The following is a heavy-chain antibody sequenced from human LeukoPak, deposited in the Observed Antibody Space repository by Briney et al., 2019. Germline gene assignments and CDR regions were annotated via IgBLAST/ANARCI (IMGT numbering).Heavy chain of an antibody. V-gene: IGHV3-48*03. Sequence: PGGSLRLSCAASGFTVSSYEMNWVRQAPGKGLEWVSYISSGGSTIYYADSVKGRFTISRDNSKNTLYLQMNSLRAEDTAVYSCARDYYSGSALPGYFDYWGQGTLVTVSS. J-gene: IGHJ4*02. CDR3: ARDYYSGSALPGYFDY. D-gene: IGHD3-22*01. CDR1: GFTVSSYE. CDR2: ISSGGSTI.